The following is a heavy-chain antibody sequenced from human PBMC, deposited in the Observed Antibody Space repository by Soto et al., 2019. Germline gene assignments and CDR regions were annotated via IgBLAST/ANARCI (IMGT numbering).Heavy chain of an antibody. D-gene: IGHD5-12*01. CDR2: IYYSGST. CDR1: GGSISSGGYY. J-gene: IGHJ4*02. Sequence: SETLSLTCTVSGGSISSGGYYWSWIRQHPGKGLEWIGYIYYSGSTYYNPSLKSRVTISVDTSKNQFSLKLSSVTAADTAVYYCARIYSGYDFDYWGQGTLVTVS. CDR3: ARIYSGYDFDY. V-gene: IGHV4-31*03.